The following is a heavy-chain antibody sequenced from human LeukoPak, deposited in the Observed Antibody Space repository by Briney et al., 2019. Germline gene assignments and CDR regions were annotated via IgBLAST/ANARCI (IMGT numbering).Heavy chain of an antibody. Sequence: PSETLSLTCTVSGGSISSSSYYWGWIRQPPGKGLEWIGSIYYTGSTNYSPSLGSRVTMSVDKSKNRFALRLSSVTAADTAVYYCATLKGGGSYRNFDYWGQGTLVTVSS. CDR3: ATLKGGGSYRNFDY. CDR2: IYYTGST. J-gene: IGHJ4*02. D-gene: IGHD3-16*02. V-gene: IGHV4-61*05. CDR1: GGSISSSSYY.